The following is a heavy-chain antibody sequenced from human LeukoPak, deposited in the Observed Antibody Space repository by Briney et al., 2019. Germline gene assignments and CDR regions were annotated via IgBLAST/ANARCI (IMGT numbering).Heavy chain of an antibody. Sequence: PSETLSLTCTVSGGSISSYYWSWIRQPPGKGLEWLGYIYYSGSTNYNPSLKSRVTISVDTSKNQFSLKLSSVTAADTAVYYCARDLSYGGPGYFDYWGQGTLVTVSS. D-gene: IGHD5-18*01. V-gene: IGHV4-59*01. J-gene: IGHJ4*02. CDR1: GGSISSYY. CDR2: IYYSGST. CDR3: ARDLSYGGPGYFDY.